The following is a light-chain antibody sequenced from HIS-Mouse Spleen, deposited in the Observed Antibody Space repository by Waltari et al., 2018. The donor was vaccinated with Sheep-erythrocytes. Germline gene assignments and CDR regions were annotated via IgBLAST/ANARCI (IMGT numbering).Light chain of an antibody. V-gene: IGLV2-23*01. J-gene: IGLJ3*02. CDR3: CSYAGSSTWV. Sequence: SALTQPASVSWSPGQSITIPGTGTSCDVGSHNLVPGYQPTPGKAPKPLIYEGSKRPSGVSNRFSGSKSGNTASLTISGLQAEDEADYYCCSYAGSSTWVFGGGTKLTVL. CDR1: SCDVGSHNL. CDR2: EGS.